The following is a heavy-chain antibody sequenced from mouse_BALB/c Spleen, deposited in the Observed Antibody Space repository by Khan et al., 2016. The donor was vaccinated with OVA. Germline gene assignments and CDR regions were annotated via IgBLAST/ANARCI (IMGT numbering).Heavy chain of an antibody. CDR2: IDPYNGCT. J-gene: IGHJ2*01. Sequence: VQLQQSGPELVKPGASVKVSCKASGYSFTDYNMFWVKQSPGKSLEWIGYIDPYNGCTSYNQKFKGKATLTADKSSSTASMHLSSLTSEDSAVLDCARSGYYGRGYYCDYWGQGTTLTVSS. D-gene: IGHD1-1*01. CDR3: ARSGYYGRGYYCDY. V-gene: IGHV1S135*01. CDR1: GYSFTDYN.